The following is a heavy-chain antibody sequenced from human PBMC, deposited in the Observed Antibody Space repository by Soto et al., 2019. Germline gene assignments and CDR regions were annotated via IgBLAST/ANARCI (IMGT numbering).Heavy chain of an antibody. Sequence: SVKVSCKASGGTFSSYAISWVRQAPGQGLEWMGGIIPIFGTANYAQKFQGRVTITADESTSTDYMELSSLRSEDTAVYYCARDRGPYSSYQLLDYCGQGTLVTV. J-gene: IGHJ4*02. V-gene: IGHV1-69*13. D-gene: IGHD6-6*01. CDR1: GGTFSSYA. CDR2: IIPIFGTA. CDR3: ARDRGPYSSYQLLDY.